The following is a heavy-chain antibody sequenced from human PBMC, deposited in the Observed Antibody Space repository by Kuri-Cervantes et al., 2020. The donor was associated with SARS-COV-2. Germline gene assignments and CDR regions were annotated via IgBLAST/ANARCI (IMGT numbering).Heavy chain of an antibody. CDR1: GGSISSSNW. Sequence: SETLSLTCTVSGGSISSSNWWSWVRQPPGKGLEWIGEIYHSGSTNYNPSLKSRVTISVDTSKNQFSLKLSSVTAADTAVYYCARDLFGAGNAFDIWGQGTMVTVSS. V-gene: IGHV4-4*02. CDR2: IYHSGST. CDR3: ARDLFGAGNAFDI. D-gene: IGHD3-16*01. J-gene: IGHJ3*02.